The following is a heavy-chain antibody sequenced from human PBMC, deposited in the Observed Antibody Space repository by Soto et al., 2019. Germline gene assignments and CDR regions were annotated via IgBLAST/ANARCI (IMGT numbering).Heavy chain of an antibody. Sequence: GGSLGLSCAASGFTFSNAWMNWVRQAPGKGLEWVGRIKSKTDGGTTDYAAPVKGRFTISRDDSKNTLYLQMNSLKTEDTAVYYCTTETTVVTNPAYYYYYGMDVWGQGTRVTVSS. V-gene: IGHV3-15*07. D-gene: IGHD4-17*01. J-gene: IGHJ6*02. CDR3: TTETTVVTNPAYYYYYGMDV. CDR2: IKSKTDGGTT. CDR1: GFTFSNAW.